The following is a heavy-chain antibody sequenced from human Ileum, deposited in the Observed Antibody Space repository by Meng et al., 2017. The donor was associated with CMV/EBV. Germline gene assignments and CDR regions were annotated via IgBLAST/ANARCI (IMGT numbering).Heavy chain of an antibody. CDR2: ISASSRNT. V-gene: IGHV3-21*01. CDR3: ARAFGADCS. CDR1: AFAFSAYF. Sequence: LYCEASAFAFSAYFMTWVRQAPGKGLEWVASISASSRNTYYADSVQGRFTVSRDNARKSLYLQLNYLRADDTAVYYCARAFGADCSWGQGTLVTVSS. J-gene: IGHJ4*02. D-gene: IGHD2-21*02.